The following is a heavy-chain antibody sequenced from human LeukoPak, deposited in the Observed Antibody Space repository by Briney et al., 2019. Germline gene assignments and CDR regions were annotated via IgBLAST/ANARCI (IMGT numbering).Heavy chain of an antibody. V-gene: IGHV4-34*01. Sequence: SETLSLTCTVSGGSFSGYLWSWIRQPPGKGLEWIGEINYNGEKTNYNPSLKSRVIMSVDPSTNQFSLKMTSVTAADTAVYYCARSSNNDFWSVYYIYWGQGTLVTVSS. CDR1: GGSFSGYL. CDR3: ARSSNNDFWSVYYIY. D-gene: IGHD3-3*01. CDR2: INYNGEKT. J-gene: IGHJ4*02.